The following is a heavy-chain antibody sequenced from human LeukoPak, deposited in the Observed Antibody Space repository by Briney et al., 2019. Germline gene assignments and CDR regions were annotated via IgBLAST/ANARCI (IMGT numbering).Heavy chain of an antibody. Sequence: ASVKVSCKASGYTFTSYYMHWVRQAPGQGLEWMGIINPSGGGTSYAQKFQGRVTMTRDMSTSTVYMELSSLRSEDTAVYYCARYGSYPNWFDPWGQGTLVTVSS. D-gene: IGHD1-26*01. CDR2: INPSGGGT. CDR3: ARYGSYPNWFDP. J-gene: IGHJ5*02. V-gene: IGHV1-46*01. CDR1: GYTFTSYY.